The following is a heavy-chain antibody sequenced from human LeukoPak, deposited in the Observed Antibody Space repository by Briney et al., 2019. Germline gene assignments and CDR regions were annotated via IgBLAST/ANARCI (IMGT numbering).Heavy chain of an antibody. CDR1: GYTFTSYA. J-gene: IGHJ3*02. Sequence: ASVKVSCKASGYTFTSYAMHWVRQAPGQRLEWMGWINAGNGNTKYSQKFQGRVTITRDTSASTAYMELSSLRSEDTAVYYCARASDYYDSPRDAFDIWGQGTMVTVSS. CDR2: INAGNGNT. D-gene: IGHD3-22*01. CDR3: ARASDYYDSPRDAFDI. V-gene: IGHV1-3*01.